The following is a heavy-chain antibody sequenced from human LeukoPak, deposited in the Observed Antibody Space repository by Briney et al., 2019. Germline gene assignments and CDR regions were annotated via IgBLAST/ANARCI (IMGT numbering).Heavy chain of an antibody. J-gene: IGHJ6*03. Sequence: SETLSLTCTVSDDSITIYYWSWIRQPPGKGLEWIGYIDHTGITNYNPSLNSRVTISGDTSKNHFSLELSSATAADTAVYYCARVKADTAMVFYYYYYMDVWGKGTTVTVSS. CDR3: ARVKADTAMVFYYYYYMDV. CDR2: IDHTGIT. CDR1: DDSITIYY. D-gene: IGHD5-18*01. V-gene: IGHV4-59*01.